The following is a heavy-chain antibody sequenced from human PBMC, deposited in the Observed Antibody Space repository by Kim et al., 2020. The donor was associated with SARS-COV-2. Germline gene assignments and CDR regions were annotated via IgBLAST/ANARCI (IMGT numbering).Heavy chain of an antibody. CDR1: GFTFSSYA. CDR3: AKEVGYGYYLLGGFDY. J-gene: IGHJ4*02. D-gene: IGHD4-17*01. CDR2: ISGSGGST. V-gene: IGHV3-23*01. Sequence: GGSLRLSCAASGFTFSSYAMSWVRQAPGKGLEWVSAISGSGGSTYYADSVKGRFTISRDNSKNTLYLQMNSLRAEDTAVYYCAKEVGYGYYLLGGFDYWGQGTLVTVSS.